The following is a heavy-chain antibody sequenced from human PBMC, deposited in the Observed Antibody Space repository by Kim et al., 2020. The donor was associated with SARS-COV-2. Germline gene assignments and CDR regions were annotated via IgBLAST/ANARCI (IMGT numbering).Heavy chain of an antibody. D-gene: IGHD2-8*02. CDR2: ISYDGSNK. CDR3: ARVPTPWSLDNWFDP. V-gene: IGHV3-30*04. Sequence: GGSLRLSCAASGFTFSSYAMHWVRQATGKGLEWVAVISYDGSNKYYADSVKGRFTISRDNSKNTLYLQMNSLRAEDTAVYYCARVPTPWSLDNWFDPWGQGTLVTVSS. J-gene: IGHJ5*02. CDR1: GFTFSSYA.